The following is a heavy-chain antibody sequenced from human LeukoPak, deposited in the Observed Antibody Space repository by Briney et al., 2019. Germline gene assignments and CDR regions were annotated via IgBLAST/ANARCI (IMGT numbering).Heavy chain of an antibody. CDR2: IYHSGST. J-gene: IGHJ4*02. CDR1: GYSISSGYY. Sequence: SETLSLTCTVSGYSISSGYYWGWIRQPPGKGLEWIGSIYHSGSTYYNPSLKSRVTISVDTSKNQFSLKLSSVTAADTAVYYCTYTVVTQPFNFDYWGQGTLVTVSS. V-gene: IGHV4-38-2*02. CDR3: TYTVVTQPFNFDY. D-gene: IGHD4-23*01.